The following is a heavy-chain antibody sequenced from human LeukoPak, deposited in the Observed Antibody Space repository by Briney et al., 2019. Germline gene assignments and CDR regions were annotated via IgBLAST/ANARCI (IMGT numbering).Heavy chain of an antibody. Sequence: ASVKVSCKASGYTFTSNYIHWVRQAPGQGLEWMGMIYPRDGSASYAQKFQGRVTVTRDTSTSTVHMELSGLRSEDTAVYYCARDQEGFDYWGQGTLVTVSS. CDR2: IYPRDGSA. J-gene: IGHJ4*02. V-gene: IGHV1-46*01. CDR1: GYTFTSNY. CDR3: ARDQEGFDY.